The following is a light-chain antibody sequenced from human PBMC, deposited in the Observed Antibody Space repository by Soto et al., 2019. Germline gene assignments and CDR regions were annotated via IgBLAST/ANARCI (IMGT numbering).Light chain of an antibody. CDR1: QSVSSTY. CDR2: DAS. CDR3: HQYYNWPPVA. V-gene: IGKV3-20*01. Sequence: SPSTVSLSPGVRASVSCMAIQSVSSTYLAWYQQKPGQAPRLLIYDASIRATGIPDRFSGSGSGTDSTLTISLRDPQAFGVDYWHQYYNWPPVAFAQGTKVAIK. J-gene: IGKJ1*01.